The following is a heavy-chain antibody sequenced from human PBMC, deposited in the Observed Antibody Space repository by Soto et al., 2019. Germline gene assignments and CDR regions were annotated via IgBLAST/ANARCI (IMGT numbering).Heavy chain of an antibody. J-gene: IGHJ3*02. CDR2: IYYSGST. Sequence: PSETLSLTCTVSGGSISSGDYYWSWIRQPPGKGLEWIGYIYYSGSTYYNPSLKSRVTISVDTSKNQFSLKLSSVTAADTAVYYCARGKVVAAHRDAFDIWGQGTMVTVS. CDR3: ARGKVVAAHRDAFDI. D-gene: IGHD2-15*01. V-gene: IGHV4-30-4*01. CDR1: GGSISSGDYY.